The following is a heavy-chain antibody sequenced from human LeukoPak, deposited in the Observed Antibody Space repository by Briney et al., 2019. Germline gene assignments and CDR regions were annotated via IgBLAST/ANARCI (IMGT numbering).Heavy chain of an antibody. CDR2: ICYSGTP. CDR1: GGSLSTFY. V-gene: IGHV4-59*08. D-gene: IGHD3-3*01. J-gene: IGHJ4*02. Sequence: SETLSLTCTVSGGSLSTFYWSWIPQRPGKGLESIGCICYSGTPNYNPSLKSRVTISVDMSKRHFSLTLSSDTAAHTALYYCARHGALYDIWRAQFNFFYWGERTLVAVSS. CDR3: ARHGALYDIWRAQFNFFY.